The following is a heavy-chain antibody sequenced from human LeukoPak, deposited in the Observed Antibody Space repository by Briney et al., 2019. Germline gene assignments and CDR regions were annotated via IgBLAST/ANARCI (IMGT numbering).Heavy chain of an antibody. CDR1: GFTFSDTW. Sequence: GGSLRLSCAASGFTFSDTWMHWVRQAPGEGLVWVSRIRSDGSDTRYAESVKGRFTISRDNAKNTLYLQMNSLRAEDTAVYYCAKDLRMYSGSLGYFDYWGQGTLVTVSS. D-gene: IGHD1-26*01. CDR3: AKDLRMYSGSLGYFDY. V-gene: IGHV3-74*01. J-gene: IGHJ4*02. CDR2: IRSDGSDT.